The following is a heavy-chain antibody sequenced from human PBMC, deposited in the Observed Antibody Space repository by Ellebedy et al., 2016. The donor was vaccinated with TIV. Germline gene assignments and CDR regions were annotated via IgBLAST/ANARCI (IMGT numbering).Heavy chain of an antibody. Sequence: GESLKISCKASGNDSTSDLIAWVRLMPGRGLEWMGIIYPGDSPIAYRPSFRGHFTISADRSINTAYLQWSSLKASDTAIYYCAKRGLVGGWYASWGQGTPVTVSS. CDR3: AKRGLVGGWYAS. J-gene: IGHJ5*01. V-gene: IGHV5-51*01. CDR2: IYPGDSPI. D-gene: IGHD3/OR15-3a*01. CDR1: GNDSTSDL.